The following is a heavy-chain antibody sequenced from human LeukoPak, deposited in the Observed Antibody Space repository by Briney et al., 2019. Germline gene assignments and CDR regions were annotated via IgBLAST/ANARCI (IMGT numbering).Heavy chain of an antibody. CDR2: IYTSGST. J-gene: IGHJ5*02. V-gene: IGHV4-4*07. CDR3: ARERDSSSWYGNTYNWFDP. CDR1: GGSISSYY. Sequence: SETLSLTCTVSGGSISSYYWSWIRQPAGKGLEWIGRIYTSGSTNYNPSLKSRVTMSVDTSKNQFSLKLSSVTAAGTAVYYCARERDSSSWYGNTYNWFDPWGQGTLVTVSS. D-gene: IGHD6-13*01.